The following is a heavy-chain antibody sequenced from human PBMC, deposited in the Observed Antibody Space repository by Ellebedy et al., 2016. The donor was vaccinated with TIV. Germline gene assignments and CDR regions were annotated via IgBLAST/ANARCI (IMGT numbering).Heavy chain of an antibody. V-gene: IGHV4-4*07. D-gene: IGHD6-13*01. J-gene: IGHJ4*02. CDR3: ARDHGSSWYGVDY. Sequence: MPSETLSLTCTVSGGSISSYYWSWIRQPPGKGLEWIGRIYTSGSTNYNPSLKSRVTMSVDTSKNQFSLKLSSVTAADTAVYYCARDHGSSWYGVDYWGQGTLVTVSS. CDR2: IYTSGST. CDR1: GGSISSYY.